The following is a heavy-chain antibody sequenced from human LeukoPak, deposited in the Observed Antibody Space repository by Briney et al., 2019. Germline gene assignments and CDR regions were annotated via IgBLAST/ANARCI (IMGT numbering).Heavy chain of an antibody. CDR2: INSDGTTT. Sequence: PGGSLRLSCAASGFTFSSSWMHWVRQAPGKGLVWVSRINSDGTTTAYADSVKGRFTISRDNAKNTLYLQTNSLSAEDTAVYYCARGDAYALKYWGQGTLATVSS. V-gene: IGHV3-74*01. CDR1: GFTFSSSW. D-gene: IGHD2-2*01. J-gene: IGHJ4*02. CDR3: ARGDAYALKY.